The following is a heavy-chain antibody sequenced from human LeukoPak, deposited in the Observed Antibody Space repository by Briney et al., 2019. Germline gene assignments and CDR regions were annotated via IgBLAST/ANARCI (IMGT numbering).Heavy chain of an antibody. J-gene: IGHJ4*02. CDR2: ISWDGGST. Sequence: GGSLRLSCAASGFTFDDYAMHWVRQAPGKGLEWVSLISWDGGSTYYADSVKGRFTISSDNSKNSLYLQMNSLRAEDTALYYCAKDAGRGSGSYSLFDYWGQGTLVTVSS. D-gene: IGHD3-10*01. CDR1: GFTFDDYA. CDR3: AKDAGRGSGSYSLFDY. V-gene: IGHV3-43D*03.